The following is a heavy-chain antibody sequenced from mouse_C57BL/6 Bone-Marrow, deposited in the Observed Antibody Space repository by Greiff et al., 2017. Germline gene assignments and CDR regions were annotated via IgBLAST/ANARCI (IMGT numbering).Heavy chain of an antibody. J-gene: IGHJ1*03. CDR1: GYSFTDYN. CDR2: INPNYGTT. Sequence: EVQVVESGPELVKPGASVKISCKASGYSFTDYNMNWVKQSNGKSLEWIGVINPNYGTTSYNQKFKGKATLTVDQSSSTAYMQLNSLTSEDSAVYYCARSRDYYGSSPYWYFDVWGTGTTVTVSS. V-gene: IGHV1-39*01. CDR3: ARSRDYYGSSPYWYFDV. D-gene: IGHD1-1*01.